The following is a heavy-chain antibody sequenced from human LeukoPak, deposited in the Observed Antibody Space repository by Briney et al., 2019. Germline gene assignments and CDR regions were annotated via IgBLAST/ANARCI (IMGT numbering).Heavy chain of an antibody. CDR1: GFTFSSYW. Sequence: GGSLRLSCAASGFTFSSYWMHWVRQAPGKGLEWVSGISWNSGSIGYADSVKGRFTISRDNAKNSLYLQMNSLRAEDTALYYCAKGQPSYYYMDVWGKGTTVTISS. D-gene: IGHD1-1*01. V-gene: IGHV3-9*01. CDR3: AKGQPSYYYMDV. CDR2: ISWNSGSI. J-gene: IGHJ6*03.